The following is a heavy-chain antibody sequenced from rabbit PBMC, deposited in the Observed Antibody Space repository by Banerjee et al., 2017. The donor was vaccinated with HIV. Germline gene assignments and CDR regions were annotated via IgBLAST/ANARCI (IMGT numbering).Heavy chain of an antibody. J-gene: IGHJ6*01. V-gene: IGHV1S45*01. CDR2: IGNGDGNT. D-gene: IGHD4-2*01. CDR3: ARDSWGGDL. Sequence: QQQLEESGGGLVKPGGTLTLTCTVSGFDFSSNGMCWFRQAPGKGLELIACIGNGDGNTYYASWAKGRFTISKTSSTTVTLQLTSLTAADTATYFCARDSWGGDLWGPGTLVTVS. CDR1: GFDFSSNG.